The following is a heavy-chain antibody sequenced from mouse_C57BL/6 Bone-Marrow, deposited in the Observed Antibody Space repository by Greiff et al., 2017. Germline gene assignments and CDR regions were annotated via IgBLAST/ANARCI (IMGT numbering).Heavy chain of an antibody. CDR3: TRRETAQALYYFDY. J-gene: IGHJ2*01. CDR2: IDPETGGT. D-gene: IGHD3-2*02. Sequence: QVQLQQSGAELVRPGASVTLSCKASGYTFTDYEMHWVKQTPVHGLEWIGAIDPETGGTAYNQKFKGKAILTADKSSSTAYMELRSLTSEDSAVYYCTRRETAQALYYFDYWGQGTTLTVSS. V-gene: IGHV1-15*01. CDR1: GYTFTDYE.